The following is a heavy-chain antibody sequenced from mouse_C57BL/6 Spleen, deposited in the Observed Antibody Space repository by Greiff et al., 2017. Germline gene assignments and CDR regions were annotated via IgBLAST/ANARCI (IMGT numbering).Heavy chain of an antibody. V-gene: IGHV1-15*01. Sequence: VKVVESGAELVRPGASVTLSCKASGYTFTDYEMHWVKQTPVHGLEWIGAIDPETGGTAYNQKFQGKAILTADKSSSTAYMELRSLTSEDSAVYYCTRGGIYYDYLAWFAYWGQGTLVTVAA. J-gene: IGHJ3*01. CDR3: TRGGIYYDYLAWFAY. D-gene: IGHD2-4*01. CDR1: GYTFTDYE. CDR2: IDPETGGT.